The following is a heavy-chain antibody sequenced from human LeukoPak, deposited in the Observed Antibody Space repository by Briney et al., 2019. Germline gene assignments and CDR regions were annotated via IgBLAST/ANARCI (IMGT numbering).Heavy chain of an antibody. V-gene: IGHV1-2*02. J-gene: IGHJ4*02. CDR3: TRGGYRYAVDY. CDR1: GYTFTGYS. Sequence: ASVKVSCKASGYTFTGYSMHWVRQAPGQGLEWMGWINPNSGGTNYAQRFQGRVTMTRDTSISTAYMELSSLRSDDTAVYYCTRGGYRYAVDYWGQGTLVTVSS. D-gene: IGHD5-18*01. CDR2: INPNSGGT.